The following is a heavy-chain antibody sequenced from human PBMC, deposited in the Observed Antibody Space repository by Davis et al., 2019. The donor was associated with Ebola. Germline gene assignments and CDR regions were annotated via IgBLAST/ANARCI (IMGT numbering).Heavy chain of an antibody. J-gene: IGHJ5*02. D-gene: IGHD1-7*01. CDR1: GYSFTGYY. V-gene: IGHV1-2*02. CDR2: INPDNGGT. CDR3: ARTFHYGNTVNPNWFDP. Sequence: ASVKVSCKASGYSFTGYYIHWVRQAPGQGPECVGWINPDNGGTSYTEEFEGRVTMTRDTSIATAYMELSSLKPDDTAVYYCARTFHYGNTVNPNWFDPWGPGTLVTVSS.